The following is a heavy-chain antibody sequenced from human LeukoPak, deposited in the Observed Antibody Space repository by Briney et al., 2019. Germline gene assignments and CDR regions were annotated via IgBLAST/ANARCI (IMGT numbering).Heavy chain of an antibody. J-gene: IGHJ4*02. Sequence: PGGSLRPSCAASGFAFSSYWMSWVRQAPGKGLEWVANIKQDGSEKYYVDSVKGRFTTSRDNAKNSLYLQVNSLRAEDTAVYYCARDFNYGDFDYWGQGTLVTVSS. CDR2: IKQDGSEK. V-gene: IGHV3-7*05. CDR3: ARDFNYGDFDY. D-gene: IGHD4-17*01. CDR1: GFAFSSYW.